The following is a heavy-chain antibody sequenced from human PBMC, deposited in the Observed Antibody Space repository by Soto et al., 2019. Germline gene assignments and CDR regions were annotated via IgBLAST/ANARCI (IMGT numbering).Heavy chain of an antibody. CDR1: GGTFSSYA. CDR2: IIPIFGTS. J-gene: IGHJ3*02. CDR3: ASYLPETTVTTGYDAFDI. V-gene: IGHV1-69*13. D-gene: IGHD4-17*01. Sequence: GASVKVSCKASGGTFSSYAISWVRQAPGQGLEWMGGIIPIFGTSNYAQKFQGRVTITADESTSTAYMELSSLRSEDTAVYYCASYLPETTVTTGYDAFDIWGQGTMVTVSS.